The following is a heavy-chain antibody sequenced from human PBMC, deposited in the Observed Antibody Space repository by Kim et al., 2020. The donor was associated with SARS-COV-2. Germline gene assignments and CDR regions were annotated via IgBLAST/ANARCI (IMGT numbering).Heavy chain of an antibody. Sequence: GGSLRLSCAASGFTFSSYAMHWVRQAPGKGLEWVAVISYDGSNKYYADSVKGRFTISRDNSKNTLYLQMNSLRAEDTAVYYCARDPQSSSWFSFIDYWGQGTLVTVSS. J-gene: IGHJ4*02. V-gene: IGHV3-30*04. CDR2: ISYDGSNK. D-gene: IGHD6-13*01. CDR1: GFTFSSYA. CDR3: ARDPQSSSWFSFIDY.